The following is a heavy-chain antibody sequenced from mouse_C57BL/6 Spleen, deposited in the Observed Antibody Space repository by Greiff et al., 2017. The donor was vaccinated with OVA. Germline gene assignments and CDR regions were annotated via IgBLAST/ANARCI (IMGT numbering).Heavy chain of an antibody. CDR3: ARSDYYDPRYFDY. D-gene: IGHD2-4*01. V-gene: IGHV1-82*01. Sequence: QVQLKQSGPELVKPGASVKISCKASGYAFSSSWMNWVKQRPGKGLEWIGRIYPGDGDTNYNGKFKGKATLTADKSSSTAYMQLSSLTSEDSAVYFCARSDYYDPRYFDYWGQGTTLTVSS. CDR1: GYAFSSSW. CDR2: IYPGDGDT. J-gene: IGHJ2*01.